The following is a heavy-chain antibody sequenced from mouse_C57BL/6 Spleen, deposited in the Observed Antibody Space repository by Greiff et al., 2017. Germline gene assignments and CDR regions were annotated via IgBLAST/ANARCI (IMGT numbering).Heavy chain of an antibody. D-gene: IGHD3-1*01. J-gene: IGHJ2*01. V-gene: IGHV3-6*01. CDR3: ARRGDFGYYLDY. CDR1: GYSITSGYY. CDR2: ISYDGSN. Sequence: EVKLMESGPGLVKPSQSLSLTCSVTGYSITSGYYWNWIRQFPGNKLEWMGYISYDGSNNYNPALKNRISITRDTSKNQFFLTLNSVTTEDTATYYCARRGDFGYYLDYWGQGTTLTVSS.